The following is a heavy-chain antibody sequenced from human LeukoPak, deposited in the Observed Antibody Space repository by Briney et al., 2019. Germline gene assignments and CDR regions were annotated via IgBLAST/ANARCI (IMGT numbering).Heavy chain of an antibody. D-gene: IGHD6-13*01. Sequence: SETLSLTCTVSSGSISSGNYYWSWVRQPAGKGLEWFGRISSSGSINYNPSLKSRVTISVDTSKNQLSLKLSSVTAADTAVYYCARLVGSNWYHEVLLARDSWGQGTLVTVSS. V-gene: IGHV4-61*02. CDR3: ARLVGSNWYHEVLLARDS. CDR1: SGSISSGNYY. CDR2: ISSSGSI. J-gene: IGHJ4*02.